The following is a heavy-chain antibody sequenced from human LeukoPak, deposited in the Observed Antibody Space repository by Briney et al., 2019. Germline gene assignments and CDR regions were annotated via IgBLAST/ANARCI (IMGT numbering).Heavy chain of an antibody. V-gene: IGHV3-33*01. D-gene: IGHD3-3*01. CDR3: ERDKGRFLEWWFDY. J-gene: IGHJ4*02. Sequence: GGTLRLSCAASGFTFSSNGMHWVRQAPGKGLEWVVVTWYDGSDKYYADSVKGRFTITRDNSKNTLYLQMNRLRVEDTAVYYCERDKGRFLEWWFDYWGQGTLLTASS. CDR2: TWYDGSDK. CDR1: GFTFSSNG.